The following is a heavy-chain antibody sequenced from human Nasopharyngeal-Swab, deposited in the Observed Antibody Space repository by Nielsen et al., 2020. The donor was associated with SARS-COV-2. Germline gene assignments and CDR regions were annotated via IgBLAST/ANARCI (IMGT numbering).Heavy chain of an antibody. V-gene: IGHV4-39*01. J-gene: IGHJ4*02. D-gene: IGHD6-13*01. CDR2: IYYSGST. CDR3: AKIRSWPDFDY. CDR1: GGSISSSSYY. Sequence: SETLSLTCTVSGGSISSSSYYWGWLRQPPGKGLEWIGSIYYSGSTYYNPSLKSRVTISVDTSKNQFSLKLSSVTAADTAVYYCAKIRSWPDFDYWGQGTLVTVSS.